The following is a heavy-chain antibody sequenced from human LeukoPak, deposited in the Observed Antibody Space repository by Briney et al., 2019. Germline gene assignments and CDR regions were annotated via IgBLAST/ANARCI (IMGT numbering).Heavy chain of an antibody. V-gene: IGHV3-30-3*01. D-gene: IGHD3-22*01. CDR1: GFTFSSYA. CDR3: ARDRPYYYDSSGYYY. CDR2: ISYDGSNK. J-gene: IGHJ4*02. Sequence: GGSLRLSCAASGFTFSSYAMHWVRQAPGKGLEWVAVISYDGSNKYYADSVKGRFTISRDYSKNTLYLQMNSLRAEDTAVYYCARDRPYYYDSSGYYYWGQGTLVTVSS.